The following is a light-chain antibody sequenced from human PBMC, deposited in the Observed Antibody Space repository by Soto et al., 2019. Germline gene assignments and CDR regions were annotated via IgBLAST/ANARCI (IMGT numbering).Light chain of an antibody. CDR3: QQYNKWPLT. V-gene: IGKV3-15*01. J-gene: IGKJ4*01. Sequence: EVLMTQSPATLSVSPGERVTLSCRASQSVSSDLGWYQQKPGQAPRLLIYGASTRATGIPARFSGSGSGTEFTLTISSLQSEDFAVYYCQQYNKWPLTFGGGTKEEIK. CDR1: QSVSSD. CDR2: GAS.